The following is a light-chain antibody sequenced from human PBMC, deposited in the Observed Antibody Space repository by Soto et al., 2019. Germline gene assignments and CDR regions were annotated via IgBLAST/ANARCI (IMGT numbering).Light chain of an antibody. J-gene: IGKJ3*01. CDR2: NTS. CDR3: QHYGGSFI. Sequence: EIVLTQSPGTLSLSPGEGATVSCRVSQSINSKSLVWYQRKFGQAPRLLIYNTSSRATGIPGRFSGSGSGTDFTLSISRLEPEDFAVYDCQHYGGSFIFGPGTKVDFK. CDR1: QSINSKS. V-gene: IGKV3-20*01.